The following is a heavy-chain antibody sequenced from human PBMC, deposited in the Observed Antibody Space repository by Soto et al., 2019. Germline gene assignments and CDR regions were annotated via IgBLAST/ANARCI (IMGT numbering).Heavy chain of an antibody. V-gene: IGHV4-61*01. CDR3: AREYHP. CDR2: LYYSGST. J-gene: IGHJ5*02. CDR1: GGSVSTGSYY. D-gene: IGHD2-2*02. Sequence: QVHLQESGPGLVKPSETLSLTCTVSGGSVSTGSYYWTWIRQPPGKGLEWIGHLYYSGSTNYNPSLKSRVTISLDTSRNQFSLKLSSVTAADTAVYYCAREYHPWGQGTLVTVSS.